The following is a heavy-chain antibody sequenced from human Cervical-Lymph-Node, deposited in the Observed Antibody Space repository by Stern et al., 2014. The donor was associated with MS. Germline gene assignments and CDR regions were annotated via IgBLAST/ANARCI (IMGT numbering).Heavy chain of an antibody. D-gene: IGHD7-27*01. CDR1: GYLFTSDD. Sequence: QEQLVQSGAEVRKPGASVRLSCKASGYLFTSDDINWVRQASGQGLEWMGWMNPDSGDTGFELKFRGRVTMTRDISTSTAYMELSSLTSEDSAVYCTKAWGHWGRGTQVTVSS. CDR2: MNPDSGDT. CDR3: KAWGH. J-gene: IGHJ1*01. V-gene: IGHV1-8*01.